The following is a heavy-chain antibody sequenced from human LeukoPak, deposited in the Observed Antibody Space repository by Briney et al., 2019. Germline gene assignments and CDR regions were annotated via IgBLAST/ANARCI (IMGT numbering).Heavy chain of an antibody. Sequence: GGSLRLSCEVSGFTFSYYMMTWVRQAPGEGLEWVANMRTDGSVPSYVDSVKGRFTISRDNAKSSPYLQMNNLRVEDTAVCYCARDKDFTIDYWGQGTLVTVSS. CDR1: GFTFSYYM. V-gene: IGHV3-7*01. J-gene: IGHJ4*02. CDR2: MRTDGSVP. D-gene: IGHD3-10*01. CDR3: ARDKDFTIDY.